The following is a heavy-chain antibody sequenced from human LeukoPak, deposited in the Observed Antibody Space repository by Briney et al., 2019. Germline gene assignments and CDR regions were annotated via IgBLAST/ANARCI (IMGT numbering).Heavy chain of an antibody. Sequence: AASVKVSCKASGGIFSSYAISWVRQAPGQGLEWMGRIIPIFGIANYAQKFQGRVTITADKSTSTAYMELSSLRSEDTAVYYCARGAEVSRLYGMDVWGQGTTVTVSS. CDR3: ARGAEVSRLYGMDV. V-gene: IGHV1-69*04. CDR1: GGIFSSYA. D-gene: IGHD3-22*01. J-gene: IGHJ6*02. CDR2: IIPIFGIA.